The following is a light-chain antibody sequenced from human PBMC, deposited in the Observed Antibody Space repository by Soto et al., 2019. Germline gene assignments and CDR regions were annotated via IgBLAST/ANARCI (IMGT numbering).Light chain of an antibody. CDR1: QSVLYSSNNKNY. Sequence: DIVMTQSPDSLAVSLGERATINCKSSQSVLYSSNNKNYLAWYQQRPGQPPKLLIYWASTRESGVPDRFSGSGSGTDFTLTTTSLQAEDVAVYYCQQSESTPPTFGQGTKLEIK. J-gene: IGKJ2*01. V-gene: IGKV4-1*01. CDR2: WAS. CDR3: QQSESTPPT.